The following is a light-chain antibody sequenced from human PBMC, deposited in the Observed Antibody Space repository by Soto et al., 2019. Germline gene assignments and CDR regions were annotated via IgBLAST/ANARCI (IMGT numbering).Light chain of an antibody. V-gene: IGKV1-27*01. J-gene: IGKJ1*01. CDR2: AAS. CDR3: QKYNTTPRT. Sequence: DFQMTQSPSSLSASVGDRVTITCRASQDISDHLAWYQQKPGKVPNLLIYAASTLQSGVPSRFSGGGSRTDFTITISSLHPEDVANYYCQKYNTTPRTFGQGTKVELK. CDR1: QDISDH.